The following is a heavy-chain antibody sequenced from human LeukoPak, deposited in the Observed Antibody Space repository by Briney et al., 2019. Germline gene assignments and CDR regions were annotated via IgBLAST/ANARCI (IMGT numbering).Heavy chain of an antibody. V-gene: IGHV3-23*01. Sequence: GGSLRLSCAASGSTFSSYAMSWVRQAPGKGLEWGSGISGSGGSTYYADSVKGRITISRDNSKNTLYLQMNSLRAEDTAVYYCAKGKGDTGGSFDYWGQGTLVTVSS. CDR1: GSTFSSYA. CDR2: ISGSGGST. D-gene: IGHD3-16*01. CDR3: AKGKGDTGGSFDY. J-gene: IGHJ4*02.